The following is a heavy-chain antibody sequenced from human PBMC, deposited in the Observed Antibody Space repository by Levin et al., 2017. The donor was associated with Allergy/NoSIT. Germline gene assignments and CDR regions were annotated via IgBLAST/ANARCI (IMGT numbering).Heavy chain of an antibody. D-gene: IGHD2-15*01. V-gene: IGHV3-23*01. CDR1: GFTLSDFV. CDR3: AKHGGSRYCSGGACYRAPVDY. Sequence: PGESLKISCAASGFTLSDFVMSWVRQAPGKGLYWVSSVSGSGYTTYYADSVKGRFTISRDNSKNTVHLQLNSLTAEDTALYFCAKHGGSRYCSGGACYRAPVDYWGQGALVTVSS. CDR2: VSGSGYTT. J-gene: IGHJ4*02.